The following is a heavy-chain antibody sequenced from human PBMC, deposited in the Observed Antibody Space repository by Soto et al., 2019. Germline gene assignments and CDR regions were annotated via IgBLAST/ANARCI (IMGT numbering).Heavy chain of an antibody. CDR1: GGTFSMYG. CDR2: IIPISGTP. CDR3: ARSAYNSMATNWFLP. V-gene: IGHV1-69*13. J-gene: IGHJ5*02. D-gene: IGHD3-16*01. Sequence: AVKVSCKASGGTFSMYGISWVRQAPGQGLEWMGGIIPISGTPKYAQKFQGRVTITADESTNTGYMKLSSMRSEDTAVDYCARSAYNSMATNWFLPWGQGTLGSVSA.